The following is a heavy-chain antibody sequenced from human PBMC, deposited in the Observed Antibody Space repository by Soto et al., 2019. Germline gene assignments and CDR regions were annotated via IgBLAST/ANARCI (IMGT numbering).Heavy chain of an antibody. CDR3: ARVAVAARPRWYNWFDP. Sequence: QEQLVQSGAEVKKPGASVKVSCKTSGYTFTDYDINWVRQATGQGLEWIGWMNPNSGETGYVQKFQGRVTMTRSASLSTAYLEQSSMRSEDTAVYYCARVAVAARPRWYNWFDPWGQGTLVTVSS. J-gene: IGHJ5*02. V-gene: IGHV1-8*01. D-gene: IGHD2-15*01. CDR1: GYTFTDYD. CDR2: MNPNSGET.